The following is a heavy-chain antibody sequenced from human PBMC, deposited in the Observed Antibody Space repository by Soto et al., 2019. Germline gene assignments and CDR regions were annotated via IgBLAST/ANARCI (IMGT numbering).Heavy chain of an antibody. J-gene: IGHJ4*02. D-gene: IGHD3-16*02. V-gene: IGHV1-2*04. Sequence: GASVKVSCKASGYTFTGYYMHWVRQAPGQGLEWMGWINPNSGDTKYAQKFQGWVTMTSDTSISTAYMELSRLRSDDTAVYYCARDVTGLVPPNFDSWGQGTVVTVS. CDR2: INPNSGDT. CDR3: ARDVTGLVPPNFDS. CDR1: GYTFTGYY.